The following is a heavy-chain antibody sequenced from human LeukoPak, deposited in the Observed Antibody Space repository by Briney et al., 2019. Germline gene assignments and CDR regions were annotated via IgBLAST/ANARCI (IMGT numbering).Heavy chain of an antibody. CDR1: GFTISSYW. CDR3: TRVAGPIA. J-gene: IGHJ5*02. V-gene: IGHV3-74*01. CDR2: INSDGSIT. D-gene: IGHD2-15*01. Sequence: GGSLRLSCAASGFTISSYWMHWVRQAPGKGLVWVSRINSDGSITNYADSVKGRFTISRDNAKNTLYLQMNGLSAEDTAVYYCTRVAGPIAWGQGTLVTVSS.